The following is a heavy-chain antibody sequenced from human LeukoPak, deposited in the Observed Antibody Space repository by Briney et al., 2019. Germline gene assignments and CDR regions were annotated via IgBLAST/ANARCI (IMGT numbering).Heavy chain of an antibody. Sequence: SQTLSLTCTVSGASISSGVDYWSWIRQPPGKGLEWIGYIYYSGTTYYNPSLKSRVTISVDTSKNQFSLKVSSVTAADTAVYYCARYSSSSGAFDYWGQGTLVTVSS. V-gene: IGHV4-30-4*01. J-gene: IGHJ4*02. CDR3: ARYSSSSGAFDY. CDR2: IYYSGTT. CDR1: GASISSGVDY. D-gene: IGHD6-6*01.